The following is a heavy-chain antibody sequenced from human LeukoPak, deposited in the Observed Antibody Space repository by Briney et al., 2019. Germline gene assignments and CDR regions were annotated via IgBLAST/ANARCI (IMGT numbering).Heavy chain of an antibody. CDR3: ARQKNYDSSGYFYNWFDP. V-gene: IGHV4-59*08. CDR2: IYYSGST. Sequence: SETLSLTCAVYGGSFSGYYWSWIRQPPGKGLEWIGYIYYSGSTNYNPSLKSRVTISVDTSKNQFSLKLSSVTAADTAVYYCARQKNYDSSGYFYNWFDPWGQGTLVTVSS. D-gene: IGHD3-22*01. J-gene: IGHJ5*02. CDR1: GGSFSGYY.